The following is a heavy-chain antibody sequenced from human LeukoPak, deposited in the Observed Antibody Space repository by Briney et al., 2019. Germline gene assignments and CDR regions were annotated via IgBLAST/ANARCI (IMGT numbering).Heavy chain of an antibody. J-gene: IGHJ4*02. D-gene: IGHD3-22*01. CDR3: ARAPPAGYYYDSSGYYPRPPLDY. CDR1: GVTFSSYA. Sequence: ASVKVSCKASGVTFSSYAISWVRQAPGQGLEWMGWISAYNGNTNYAQKLQGRVTMTTDTSTSTAYMELRSLRSDDTAVYYCARAPPAGYYYDSSGYYPRPPLDYWGQGTLVTVSS. V-gene: IGHV1-18*01. CDR2: ISAYNGNT.